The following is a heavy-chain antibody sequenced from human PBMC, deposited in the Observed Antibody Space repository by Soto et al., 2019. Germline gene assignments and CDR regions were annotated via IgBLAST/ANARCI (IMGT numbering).Heavy chain of an antibody. CDR1: GFTFRSYG. V-gene: IGHV3-30*03. J-gene: IGHJ5*02. CDR2: IKSDGRNT. D-gene: IGHD3-3*01. CDR3: ATPRSSLEWPPFDP. Sequence: QVKLVESGGGVVQSGRSRRLSCAASGFTFRSYGMQWVRQSPGKGLEWVAVIKSDGRNTDYADSVKGRFFISRDNTRNMLYLQMTSLRADDTAVYYCATPRSSLEWPPFDPWGQGTLVTVSS.